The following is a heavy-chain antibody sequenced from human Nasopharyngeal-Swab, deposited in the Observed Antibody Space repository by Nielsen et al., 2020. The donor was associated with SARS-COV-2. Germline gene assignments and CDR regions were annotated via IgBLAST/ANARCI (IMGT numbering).Heavy chain of an antibody. J-gene: IGHJ4*02. D-gene: IGHD3-10*01. CDR1: GFTFSSYS. V-gene: IGHV3-48*02. Sequence: GGSLRLSCAASGFTFSSYSMNWVRQAPVKGLEWVSYISTSSTTIYYADSVKGRFTISRDNAKNSLYLQMNSLRDEDTAVYYCARARYGSGSYSFDYWGQGTLVTVSS. CDR2: ISTSSTTI. CDR3: ARARYGSGSYSFDY.